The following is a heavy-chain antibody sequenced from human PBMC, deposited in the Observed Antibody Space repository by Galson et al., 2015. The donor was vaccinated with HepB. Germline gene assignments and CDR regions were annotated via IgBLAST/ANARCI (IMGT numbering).Heavy chain of an antibody. D-gene: IGHD2-15*01. CDR1: GFTFSSYW. Sequence: SLRLSCAASGFTFSSYWMSWVRQAPGKGLEWVANIKQDGSEKYYVDSVKGRFTISRDNAKNSLYLQMNSLRAEDTAVYYCARDVSRYGSGGSCYSPFDYWGQGTLVTVSS. CDR3: ARDVSRYGSGGSCYSPFDY. CDR2: IKQDGSEK. J-gene: IGHJ4*02. V-gene: IGHV3-7*03.